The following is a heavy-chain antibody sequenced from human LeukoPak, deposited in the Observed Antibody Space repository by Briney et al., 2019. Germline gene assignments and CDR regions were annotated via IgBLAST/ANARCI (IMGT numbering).Heavy chain of an antibody. D-gene: IGHD6-19*01. CDR2: ITTKASNYAT. CDR3: TTYRSGHY. CDR1: GFTFSGSD. V-gene: IGHV3-73*01. Sequence: PGGSLRLSCAASGFTFSGSDMHWVRQASGKGLEWVGRITTKASNYATASAASVKGRFTISRDDSENTAYLQMNSLKTKDTAVYYCTTYRSGHYWGQGTLVTVSS. J-gene: IGHJ4*02.